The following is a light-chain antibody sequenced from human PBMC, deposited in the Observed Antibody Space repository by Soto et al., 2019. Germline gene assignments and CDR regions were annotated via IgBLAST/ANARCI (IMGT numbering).Light chain of an antibody. CDR3: HQYASLPIT. V-gene: IGKV3-15*01. CDR2: GAS. CDR1: QSVSSN. Sequence: EIGMTQSPAAVSLSPGGRATLSCRASQSVSSNLAWYQQKPGQAPRLLIYGASTRATGIPARFSGSGSGTDFTLTISRLEPEDFAVYYCHQYASLPITFGQGT. J-gene: IGKJ5*01.